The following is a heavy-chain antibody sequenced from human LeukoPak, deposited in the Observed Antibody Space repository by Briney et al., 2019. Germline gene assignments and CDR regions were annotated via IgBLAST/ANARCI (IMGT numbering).Heavy chain of an antibody. J-gene: IGHJ4*02. CDR1: GGSISSSSYY. CDR2: IYYSGST. V-gene: IGHV4-39*07. Sequence: PSETLSLTCTVSGGSISSSSYYWGWIRQPPGKGLEWIGSIYYSGSTYYNPSLKSRVTIPVDKSKNQFSLKLSSVTAADTAVYYCARDLAVRGVMFDYWGQGTLVTVSS. CDR3: ARDLAVRGVMFDY. D-gene: IGHD3-10*01.